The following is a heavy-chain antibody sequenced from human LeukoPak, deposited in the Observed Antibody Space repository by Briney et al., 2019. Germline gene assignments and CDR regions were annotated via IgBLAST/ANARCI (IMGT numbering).Heavy chain of an antibody. CDR1: GGTFSSYA. V-gene: IGHV1-69*13. CDR3: ARDFYGGNSQGITY. J-gene: IGHJ4*02. CDR2: IIPIFGTA. D-gene: IGHD4-23*01. Sequence: GASVEVSCKASGGTFSSYAISWVRQAPGQGLEWMGGIIPIFGTANYAQKFQGRVTITADESTSTAYMELSSLRSEDTAVYYCARDFYGGNSQGITYWGQGTLVTVSS.